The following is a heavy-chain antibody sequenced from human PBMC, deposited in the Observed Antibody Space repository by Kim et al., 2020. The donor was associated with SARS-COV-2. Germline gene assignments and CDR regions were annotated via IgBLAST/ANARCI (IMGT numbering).Heavy chain of an antibody. CDR1: GFTFSNAW. D-gene: IGHD3-22*01. V-gene: IGHV3-15*01. J-gene: IGHJ4*02. CDR3: TTSVWRAFNYYDSQKGPTRDY. CDR2: IKSKTDGGTT. Sequence: GGSLRLSCAASGFTFSNAWMSWVRQAPGKGLEWVGRIKSKTDGGTTDYAAPVKGRFTISRDDSKNTLYLQMNSLKTEDTAVYYCTTSVWRAFNYYDSQKGPTRDYWGQGTLVTVSS.